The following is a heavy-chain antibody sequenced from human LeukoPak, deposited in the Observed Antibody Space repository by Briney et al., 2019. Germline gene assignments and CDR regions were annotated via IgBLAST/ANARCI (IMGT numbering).Heavy chain of an antibody. D-gene: IGHD6-6*01. Sequence: SVKVSCKASGGTFSSYSITWVRQAPGQGLEWTGRIIPILDVVNYAQNFQGRVTITADKTTSTAYMELRSLTSEDTAVYYCAKDGEVYSSSSPYPVYWGQGTLVTVSS. CDR1: GGTFSSYS. CDR3: AKDGEVYSSSSPYPVY. CDR2: IIPILDVV. V-gene: IGHV1-69*04. J-gene: IGHJ4*02.